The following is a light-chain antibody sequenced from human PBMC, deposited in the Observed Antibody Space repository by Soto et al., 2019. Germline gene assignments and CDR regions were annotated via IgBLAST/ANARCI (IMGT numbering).Light chain of an antibody. CDR1: SSDVGGSNG. Sequence: QSVLTQPPSVSGSPGQSVAISCTGTSSDVGGSNGVSWYQQPPGTAPKLIIYDVSNRPSGVPDRFSGSKSGNTASLIISGLQAEDEDDYYCRSYTRSSTYVFGTGTKVTVL. V-gene: IGLV2-18*02. CDR3: RSYTRSSTYV. CDR2: DVS. J-gene: IGLJ1*01.